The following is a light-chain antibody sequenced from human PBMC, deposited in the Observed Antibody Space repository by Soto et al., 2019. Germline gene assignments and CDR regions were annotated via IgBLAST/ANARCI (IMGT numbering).Light chain of an antibody. CDR3: QQYGSSWT. V-gene: IGKV3-20*01. J-gene: IGKJ1*01. CDR1: QSVSSSY. CDR2: GAS. Sequence: EIVLTQSPGTLSLSPGERATLSCRASQSVSSSYLAWYQQKPGQAHRLLIYGASSRDTGIPDRFSGSGSGTDFTLTISRLEPEDFAVYYCQQYGSSWTFGQGTKVEIK.